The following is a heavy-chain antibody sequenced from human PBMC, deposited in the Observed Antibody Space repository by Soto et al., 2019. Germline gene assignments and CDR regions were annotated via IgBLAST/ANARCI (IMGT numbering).Heavy chain of an antibody. CDR3: ARDQVRGYSYGGENHNGFDL. CDR2: IYYSGST. CDR1: GGSISSYD. V-gene: IGHV4-59*01. Sequence: WETLAGRYTVSGGSISSYDCSWIRQTPGKGLEGIGYIYYSGSTNFNPSLKSRVTISVDKSKNQFSLKLSSVTAADTAGYYCARDQVRGYSYGGENHNGFDLWGQGTLVTVSS. J-gene: IGHJ5*02. D-gene: IGHD5-18*01.